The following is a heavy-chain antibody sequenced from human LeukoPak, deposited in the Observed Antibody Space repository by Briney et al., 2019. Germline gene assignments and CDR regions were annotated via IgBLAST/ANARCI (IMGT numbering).Heavy chain of an antibody. J-gene: IGHJ4*02. Sequence: PGGSLRLSCAASGFTFSSYAMSGVRQAPGEGLEWVSVISGSGSSAYYADSVKGRFTISRDNSKNTLHLQMNSLRAEDTAVYYCAKGIVNWGKNYFDYWGQGTLVTVSS. V-gene: IGHV3-23*01. D-gene: IGHD7-27*01. CDR2: ISGSGSSA. CDR1: GFTFSSYA. CDR3: AKGIVNWGKNYFDY.